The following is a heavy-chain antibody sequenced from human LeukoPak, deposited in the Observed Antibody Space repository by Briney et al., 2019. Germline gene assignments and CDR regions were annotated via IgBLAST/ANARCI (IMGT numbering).Heavy chain of an antibody. CDR1: GFTFSSYA. Sequence: GGSLRLSCAASGFTFSSYAMSWGRRSPGKGLEWVSAISGSGVSTYYADSVKGRFTISRDNSKNTLYLQMNSLRAEDTAVYYCAKSLITIRVHDAFDIWGQGTMVTVSS. V-gene: IGHV3-23*01. J-gene: IGHJ3*02. CDR3: AKSLITIRVHDAFDI. CDR2: ISGSGVST. D-gene: IGHD3-10*01.